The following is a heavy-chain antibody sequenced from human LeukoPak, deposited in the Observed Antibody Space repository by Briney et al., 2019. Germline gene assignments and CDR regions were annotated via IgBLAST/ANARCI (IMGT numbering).Heavy chain of an antibody. D-gene: IGHD3-3*01. CDR2: IIPIFGTA. V-gene: IGHV1-69*05. CDR3: ARTERYDFWSGYYYYYYMDV. CDR1: GGTFSSYA. J-gene: IGHJ6*03. Sequence: ASVKVSCKASGGTFSSYAISWVRQAPGQGPEWMGGIIPIFGTANYAQKFQGRVTITTDESTSTAYMELSSLRSEDTAVYYCARTERYDFWSGYYYYYYMDVWGKGTTVTVSS.